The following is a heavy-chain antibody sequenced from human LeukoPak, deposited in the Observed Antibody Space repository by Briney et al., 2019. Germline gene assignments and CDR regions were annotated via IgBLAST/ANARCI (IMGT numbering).Heavy chain of an antibody. V-gene: IGHV1-46*01. CDR1: ASTFSTYA. CDR2: INPSGGSA. D-gene: IGHD3/OR15-3a*01. J-gene: IGHJ4*02. Sequence: ASVKVSCKASASTFSTYAIHWVRQAPGQGLEWMGIINPSGGSASYAQRFQGRVTMTRDMSTGTDHMELSSLRSEDTAVYYCARAEEDWPDYWGQGTLVTVSS. CDR3: ARAEEDWPDY.